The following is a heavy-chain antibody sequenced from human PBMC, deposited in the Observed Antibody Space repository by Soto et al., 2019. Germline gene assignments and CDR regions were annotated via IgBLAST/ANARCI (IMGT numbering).Heavy chain of an antibody. Sequence: QVQLVQSGAEVKKPGSSVKVSCKASGGTFSSYAISWVRQAPGQGLEWMGGIIPIPGTANYAEKFQGRVTRTADESTSTADMELSSPRAEDTAVYYCARSQGSRTSLEIYYYYYYGMDVWGQGTTVTVSS. D-gene: IGHD2-2*01. CDR3: ARSQGSRTSLEIYYYYYYGMDV. V-gene: IGHV1-69*01. CDR1: GGTFSSYA. CDR2: IIPIPGTA. J-gene: IGHJ6*02.